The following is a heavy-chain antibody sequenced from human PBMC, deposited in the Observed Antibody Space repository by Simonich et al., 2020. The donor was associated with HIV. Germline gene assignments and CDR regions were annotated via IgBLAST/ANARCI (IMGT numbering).Heavy chain of an antibody. CDR2: IKPKVGTA. J-gene: IGHJ4*02. V-gene: IGHV1-69*06. D-gene: IGHD3-10*01. Sequence: QVQLVQSGAEVKKPGASVKVSCKASGYTFTGYYMHWVRQAPGQGLGTMERIKPKVGTAHYQKKFQGRVTITADKSTSIAYMELSSLRSEDTAVYYCARERIIRVEWFGELSFDYWGQGTLVTVSS. CDR3: ARERIIRVEWFGELSFDY. CDR1: GYTFTGYY.